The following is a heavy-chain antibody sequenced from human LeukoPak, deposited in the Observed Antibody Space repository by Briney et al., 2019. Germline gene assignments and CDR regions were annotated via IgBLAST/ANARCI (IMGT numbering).Heavy chain of an antibody. CDR3: ARGTEKTRISGYYSFDH. V-gene: IGHV4-4*07. CDR2: VYTSGTT. D-gene: IGHD5-12*01. J-gene: IGHJ4*02. Sequence: SETLSLTCTVSGGSISGYFRTWIRQPAGKELEWIGRVYTSGTTYYNPSLESRVTISLDTFNNQFSLRVTSVTAAETAIYYCARGTEKTRISGYYSFDHWGRGLLVTVSS. CDR1: GGSISGYF.